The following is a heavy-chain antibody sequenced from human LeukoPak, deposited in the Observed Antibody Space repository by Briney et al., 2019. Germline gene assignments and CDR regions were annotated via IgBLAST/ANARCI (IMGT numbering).Heavy chain of an antibody. CDR1: GGSISSGGYS. Sequence: SETLSLTCAVSGGSISSGGYSWSWIRQPPGKGLEWIGYIYHSGSTYYNPSLKSRVTISVDRSKNQFSLKLSSVTAADTAVYYCARADSSGLNWFDPWGQGTLVTVSS. CDR3: ARADSSGLNWFDP. V-gene: IGHV4-30-2*01. CDR2: IYHSGST. D-gene: IGHD3-22*01. J-gene: IGHJ5*02.